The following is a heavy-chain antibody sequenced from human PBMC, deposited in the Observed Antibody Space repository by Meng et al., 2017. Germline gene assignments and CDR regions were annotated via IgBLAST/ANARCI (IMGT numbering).Heavy chain of an antibody. CDR2: IIPIFGTA. CDR1: GGTFSSYA. D-gene: IGHD3-22*01. CDR3: AVTYYYDSSGYYYNFDY. V-gene: IGHV1-69*06. Sequence: GHLVQSWAEVKRPGSSVKVYVNASGGTFSSYAISWVRQAPGQGLEWMGGIIPIFGTANYAQKFQGRVTITADKPTSTAYMELSSLRSEDTAVYYCAVTYYYDSSGYYYNFDYWGQGTLVTVSS. J-gene: IGHJ4*02.